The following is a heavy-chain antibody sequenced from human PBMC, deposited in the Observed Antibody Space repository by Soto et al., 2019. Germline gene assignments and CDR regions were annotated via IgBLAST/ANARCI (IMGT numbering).Heavy chain of an antibody. D-gene: IGHD6-19*01. Sequence: QVQLVQSGAEVKKPGSSVKVSCKASGGTFSSYTISWVRQAPGQGLEWMGRIIPILGIANYAQKFQGRVTITADKSTSTAYMELSRLRSEDSVVYYCASSGRGIAVAGKYYFDYWGQGTLVTVSS. V-gene: IGHV1-69*02. CDR1: GGTFSSYT. CDR3: ASSGRGIAVAGKYYFDY. J-gene: IGHJ4*02. CDR2: IIPILGIA.